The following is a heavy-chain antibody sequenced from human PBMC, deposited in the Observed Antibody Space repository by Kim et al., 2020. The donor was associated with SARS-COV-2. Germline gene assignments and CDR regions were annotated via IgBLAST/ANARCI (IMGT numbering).Heavy chain of an antibody. D-gene: IGHD4-4*01. CDR3: AKTKVSFHYYYYGLDV. V-gene: IGHV3-33*06. Sequence: GGSLRLSCAASGFTFSYYGMHWVRQAPGKGLEWVAVIWYDGNNKYYADSVKGRFTISRDNSKNTLYLQMNSLRAEDTAVYYCAKTKVSFHYYYYGLDVWGQGTTVTVSS. J-gene: IGHJ6*02. CDR1: GFTFSYYG. CDR2: IWYDGNNK.